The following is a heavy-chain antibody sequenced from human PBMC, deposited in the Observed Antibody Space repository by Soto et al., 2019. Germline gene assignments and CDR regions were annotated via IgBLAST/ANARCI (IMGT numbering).Heavy chain of an antibody. CDR2: ISGSGGDT. Sequence: PGGSLRLSCAASGFTFSSYAMSWVRQAPGKGLEWVSAISGSGGDTYYADSVKGRFTISRDNSKNTLYLQMNSLRAEDTAVYYCATDYRPRYCSAGSCHNCFDTWGQVTLVTVSS. J-gene: IGHJ5*02. V-gene: IGHV3-23*01. CDR3: ATDYRPRYCSAGSCHNCFDT. D-gene: IGHD2-15*01. CDR1: GFTFSSYA.